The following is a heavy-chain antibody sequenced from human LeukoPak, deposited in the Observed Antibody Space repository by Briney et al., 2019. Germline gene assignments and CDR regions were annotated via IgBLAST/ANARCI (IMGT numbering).Heavy chain of an antibody. CDR3: ASLRGDYYDSSGYLDY. J-gene: IGHJ4*02. CDR1: GGSISSSSYY. D-gene: IGHD3-22*01. V-gene: IGHV4-39*01. CDR2: IYYSGST. Sequence: SETLSLTCTVSGGSISSSSYYWGWIRQPPGKGLEWIGSIYYSGSTYYNPSLKSRVTISVDTSKNQFSLKLSSVTAADTAVYYCASLRGDYYDSSGYLDYWGQGTLVTLSS.